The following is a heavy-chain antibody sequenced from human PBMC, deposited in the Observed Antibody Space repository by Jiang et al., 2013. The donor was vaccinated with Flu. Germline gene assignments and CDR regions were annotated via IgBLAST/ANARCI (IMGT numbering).Heavy chain of an antibody. D-gene: IGHD2-2*02. V-gene: IGHV3-30-3*01. Sequence: FSTYEMHWVRQAPGKGLGWVAVISADGSSKYYADSVKGRVTISRDNSKNTLYLQMNSLRAEDTAVYYCVRDRDCSSTTCYNAFDIWGQGTVVTVSS. J-gene: IGHJ3*02. CDR2: ISADGSSK. CDR3: VRDRDCSSTTCYNAFDI. CDR1: FSTYE.